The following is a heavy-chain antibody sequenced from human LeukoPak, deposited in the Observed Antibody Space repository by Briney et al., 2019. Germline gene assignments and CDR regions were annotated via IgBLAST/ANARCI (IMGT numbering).Heavy chain of an antibody. CDR1: GFTFSSYA. J-gene: IGHJ4*02. Sequence: GRSLRLSCAASGFTFSSYAMHWVRQAPGKGLEWVAVISYDGSNKYYADSVKGRFTISRDNSKNTLYLQMNSLRAEDTAVYYCARELVGATDYWGQGTLVTVSS. CDR2: ISYDGSNK. CDR3: ARELVGATDY. D-gene: IGHD1-26*01. V-gene: IGHV3-30*04.